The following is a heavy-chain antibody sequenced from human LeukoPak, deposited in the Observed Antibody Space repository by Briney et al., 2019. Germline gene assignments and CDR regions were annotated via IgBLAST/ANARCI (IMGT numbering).Heavy chain of an antibody. CDR2: IKYDGNEK. CDR1: GFIFSTYW. Sequence: GGSLRLSCAASGFIFSTYWMTWVRQAPRKGLEWVATIKYDGNEKYYVDSVRGRFTISRDNAKSSLYLRMNSLTAEDTAVYYCVRESFSRGDFNWGQGTLVSVSS. J-gene: IGHJ4*02. V-gene: IGHV3-7*01. D-gene: IGHD7-27*01. CDR3: VRESFSRGDFN.